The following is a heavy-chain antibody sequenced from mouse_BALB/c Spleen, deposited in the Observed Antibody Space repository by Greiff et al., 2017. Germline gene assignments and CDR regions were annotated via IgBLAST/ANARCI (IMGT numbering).Heavy chain of an antibody. D-gene: IGHD2-14*01. J-gene: IGHJ4*01. V-gene: IGHV1-82*01. Sequence: VQLQQSGPELVKPGASVKISCKASGYAFSSSWMNWVKQRPGQGLEWIGRIYPGDGDTNYNGKFKGKATLTADKSSSTAYMQLSSLTSVDSAVYFCARGVPYAMDYWGQGTSVTVSS. CDR1: GYAFSSSW. CDR3: ARGVPYAMDY. CDR2: IYPGDGDT.